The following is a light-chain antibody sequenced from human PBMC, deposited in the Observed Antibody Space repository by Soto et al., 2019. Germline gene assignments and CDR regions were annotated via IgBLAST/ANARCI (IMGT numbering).Light chain of an antibody. CDR2: AAS. CDR3: HQSNSFPLT. Sequence: DIQMTQSPSSVSASVGDRVTITCRATQGVSGWLAWYQQKPGNAPRLLIYAASHLQSGVPSRFSGSGSGTDFTLTIRSLQPEDFATYYCHQSNSFPLTFGGGTEVEIK. CDR1: QGVSGW. V-gene: IGKV1-12*01. J-gene: IGKJ4*01.